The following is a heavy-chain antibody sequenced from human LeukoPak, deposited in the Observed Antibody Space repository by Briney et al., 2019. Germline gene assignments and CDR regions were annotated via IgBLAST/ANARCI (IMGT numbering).Heavy chain of an antibody. V-gene: IGHV1-2*02. CDR1: GYTFTGYY. J-gene: IGHJ5*02. CDR2: INPNSGGT. Sequence: ASVKVSCKASGYTFTGYYMHWVRQAPGQGLEWMGWINPNSGGTNYAQKFQGRVTMTRDTSISTAYMELSRLRSNDTAVYYCGRGRGPMVRGVIPSNWFDPWGQGTLVTVSS. D-gene: IGHD3-10*01. CDR3: GRGRGPMVRGVIPSNWFDP.